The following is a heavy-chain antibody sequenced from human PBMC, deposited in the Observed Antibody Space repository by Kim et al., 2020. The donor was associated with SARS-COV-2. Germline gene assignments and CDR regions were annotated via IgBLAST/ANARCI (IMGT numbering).Heavy chain of an antibody. CDR1: GGSISRSDYH. J-gene: IGHJ6*02. V-gene: IGHV4-39*07. D-gene: IGHD1-20*01. Sequence: SETLSLTCTVSGGSISRSDYHWGWIRQPPGKGLEWIGSIYYGGSTFFNPSLRSRVTISVDTSQNQFSLKVNSVTATDTAVYYCVTDHRGGGINWKYYNFGMDVWGQGTTVTVSS. CDR2: IYYGGST. CDR3: VTDHRGGGINWKYYNFGMDV.